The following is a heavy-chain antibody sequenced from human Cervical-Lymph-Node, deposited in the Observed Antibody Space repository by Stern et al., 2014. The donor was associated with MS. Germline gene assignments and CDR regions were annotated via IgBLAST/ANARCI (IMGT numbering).Heavy chain of an antibody. D-gene: IGHD1-26*01. Sequence: MQLVESGPGLVKPSQTLSLTCTVSGGSISSSGYYWSWIRQPADKGLEWIGRIHDSGSTYYNPSLKSRVTISMDTAQNQFSLKLPSVTAADTAVYYCATTRWDLFTWNWFDPWGQGTRVTVSS. CDR1: GGSISSSGYY. V-gene: IGHV4-61*02. CDR3: ATTRWDLFTWNWFDP. J-gene: IGHJ5*02. CDR2: IHDSGST.